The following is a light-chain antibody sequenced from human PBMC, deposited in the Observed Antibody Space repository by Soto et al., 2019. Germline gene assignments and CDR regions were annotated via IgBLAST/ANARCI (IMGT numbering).Light chain of an antibody. CDR2: KAS. CDR1: QSITTW. CDR3: QQYNSYST. V-gene: IGKV1-5*03. J-gene: IGKJ1*01. Sequence: DIQMTQSPSTLFASVGDRVTITCRASQSITTWLAWYQQKPGKAPKLLIYKASSLESGVPSRFSGSGSETEFTLTISSLQPDDSATYYCQQYNSYSTFGQGTKVEIK.